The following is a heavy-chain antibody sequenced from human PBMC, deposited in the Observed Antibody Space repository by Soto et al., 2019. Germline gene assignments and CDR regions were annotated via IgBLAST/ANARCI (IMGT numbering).Heavy chain of an antibody. CDR2: ISGSGGST. CDR3: AKEPNDGSIADEGY. J-gene: IGHJ4*02. Sequence: EVQLLESGGGLVQPGGSLRLSCAASGFTFSSYAMSWVRQAPGKGLEWVSAISGSGGSTYYADSVKGRFTISRDNSKNPLYLQMNSLRAEDKAVYYCAKEPNDGSIADEGYWGQGTLVTVSS. CDR1: GFTFSSYA. V-gene: IGHV3-23*01. D-gene: IGHD6-6*01.